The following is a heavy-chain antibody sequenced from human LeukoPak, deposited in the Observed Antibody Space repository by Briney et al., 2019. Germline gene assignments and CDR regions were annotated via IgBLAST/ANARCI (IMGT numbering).Heavy chain of an antibody. CDR1: GYTFTSYG. V-gene: IGHV1-18*01. CDR2: ISAYNGNT. CDR3: ARSHFLRYFDWFTERQWYFDY. D-gene: IGHD3-9*01. Sequence: ASVKVSCTASGYTFTSYGISWVRQAPGQGLEWMGWISAYNGNTNYAQNLQGRITMTTDTSTSTAYMELRSLRSDDTAVYYCARSHFLRYFDWFTERQWYFDYWGQGTLVTVSS. J-gene: IGHJ4*02.